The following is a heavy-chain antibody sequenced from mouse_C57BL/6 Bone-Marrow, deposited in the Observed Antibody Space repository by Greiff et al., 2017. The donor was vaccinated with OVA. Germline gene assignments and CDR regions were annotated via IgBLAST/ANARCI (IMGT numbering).Heavy chain of an antibody. D-gene: IGHD2-10*01. CDR2: IYPGDGDT. Sequence: QVQLQQSGPELVKPGASVKISCKASGYAFSSSWMNWVKQRPGKGLEWIGRIYPGDGDTNYNGKFKGKATLTADKSSSTAYMQLSSLTSEDSAVYFCARPSYYCHAMDYWGQGTSVTVSS. CDR3: ARPSYYCHAMDY. CDR1: GYAFSSSW. V-gene: IGHV1-82*01. J-gene: IGHJ4*01.